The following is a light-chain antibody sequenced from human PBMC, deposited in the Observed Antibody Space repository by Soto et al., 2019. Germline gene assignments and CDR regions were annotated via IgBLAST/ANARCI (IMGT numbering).Light chain of an antibody. J-gene: IGKJ1*01. V-gene: IGKV3-20*01. CDR2: RAS. Sequence: EIVLTQSPGTLSLSPGERATLSCRASQSVTSSYLAWYQQKPGQAPRLLIYRASSRATGIPDRFTGSGSGTDFTLTISRLEPEHFAVYYCQQYDSSRQTFGQGTKVEV. CDR3: QQYDSSRQT. CDR1: QSVTSSY.